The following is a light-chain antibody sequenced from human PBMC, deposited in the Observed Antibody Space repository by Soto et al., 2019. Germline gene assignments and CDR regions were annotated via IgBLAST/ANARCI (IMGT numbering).Light chain of an antibody. CDR3: QQYGNSPIT. Sequence: EIVLTQSPASLSLSPGERATLSCRASQSVDSYLVWYQQKPGQAPRLLIFGASNRATGIPDRFSGSGSGTDFTLTVSRLEPEDFALYYCQQYGNSPITFGQGTRLEIK. V-gene: IGKV3-20*01. CDR2: GAS. CDR1: QSVDSY. J-gene: IGKJ5*01.